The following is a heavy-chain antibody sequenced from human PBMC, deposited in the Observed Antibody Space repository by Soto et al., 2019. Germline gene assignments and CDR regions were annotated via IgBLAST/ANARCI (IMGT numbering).Heavy chain of an antibody. D-gene: IGHD3-9*01. J-gene: IGHJ6*02. Sequence: SETLSLTCAVYGGSFSGYYWSWIRQPPGKGLEWIGEINHSGSTNYNPSLKSRVTISVDTSKNQFSLKLSSVTAADTAVYYCAGARSYYDILTGYYLGGMDVWGQGTTVTVSS. CDR2: INHSGST. CDR1: GGSFSGYY. V-gene: IGHV4-34*01. CDR3: AGARSYYDILTGYYLGGMDV.